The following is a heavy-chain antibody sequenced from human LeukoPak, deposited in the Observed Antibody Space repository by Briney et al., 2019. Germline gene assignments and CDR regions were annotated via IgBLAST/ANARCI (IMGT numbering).Heavy chain of an antibody. Sequence: GGSLRLSCAASGFTFSSYAMSWVRQAPGKGLEWVSAISGSGGSTYYADSVKGRFTISRGNSKNTRYLQMKSLRAEDTAVYYCAKNPHYYDSSGYYYLSWFDPWGQGTLVTVSS. V-gene: IGHV3-23*01. D-gene: IGHD3-22*01. J-gene: IGHJ5*02. CDR2: ISGSGGST. CDR3: AKNPHYYDSSGYYYLSWFDP. CDR1: GFTFSSYA.